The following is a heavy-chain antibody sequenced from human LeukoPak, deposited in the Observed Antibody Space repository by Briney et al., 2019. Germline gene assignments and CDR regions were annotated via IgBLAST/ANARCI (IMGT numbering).Heavy chain of an antibody. D-gene: IGHD3-16*02. Sequence: ASVKVSCKVSGYTLTELSMHWVRQAPGKGLEWMGGFDPEDGETIYAQKFQGRVTMTEDTSTDTAYMELSRLRSDDTAVYYCAGEQVSSLGLDVWGKGTTVTVSS. CDR2: FDPEDGET. CDR1: GYTLTELS. V-gene: IGHV1-24*01. CDR3: AGEQVSSLGLDV. J-gene: IGHJ6*04.